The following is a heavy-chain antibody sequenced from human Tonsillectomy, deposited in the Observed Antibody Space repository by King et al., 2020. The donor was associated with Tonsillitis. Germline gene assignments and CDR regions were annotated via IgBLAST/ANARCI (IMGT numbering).Heavy chain of an antibody. Sequence: VQLVESGGGLVQPGGSLKLSCAASGFTFSGSAMHWVRQASGKGLEWGGRIRSKANSYATAYAASVKGRFTISRDDSKKTAYLQMNSLKTEDTAVYYCTSSTVGDNWGQGTLVTVSS. CDR1: GFTFSGSA. CDR2: IRSKANSYAT. V-gene: IGHV3-73*01. J-gene: IGHJ4*02. CDR3: TSSTVGDN. D-gene: IGHD4-23*01.